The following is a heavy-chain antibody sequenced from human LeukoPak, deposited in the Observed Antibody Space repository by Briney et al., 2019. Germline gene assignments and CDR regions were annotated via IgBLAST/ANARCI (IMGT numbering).Heavy chain of an antibody. D-gene: IGHD5-18*01. CDR1: GFTFSSYS. CDR2: ISSSSSTI. J-gene: IGHJ4*02. V-gene: IGHV3-48*02. CDR3: ARVGAVDTAMVRGY. Sequence: GGSLRLSCDASGFTFSSYSMNWVRQAPGKGLGWVSYISSSSSTIYYADSVKGRFTISRDNAKNSLYLQMNSLRDEDTAVYYCARVGAVDTAMVRGYWGQGTLVTVSS.